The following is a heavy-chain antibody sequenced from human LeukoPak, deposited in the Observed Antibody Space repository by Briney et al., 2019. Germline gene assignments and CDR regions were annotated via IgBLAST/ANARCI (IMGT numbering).Heavy chain of an antibody. Sequence: SETLSLTCAVHGGSFSGYYWSWIRQPPGKGLEWLGEIDHSGSTNYNPSLKSRVTISVDTSKNQFSLKLSSVTAADTAVYYCARADSSSLSYGMDVWGQGTTVTVSS. CDR2: IDHSGST. CDR3: ARADSSSLSYGMDV. CDR1: GGSFSGYY. V-gene: IGHV4-34*01. D-gene: IGHD6-13*01. J-gene: IGHJ6*02.